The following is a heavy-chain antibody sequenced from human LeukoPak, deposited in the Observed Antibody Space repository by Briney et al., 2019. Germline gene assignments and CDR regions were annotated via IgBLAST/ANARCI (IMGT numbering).Heavy chain of an antibody. J-gene: IGHJ4*02. CDR1: GCTFTDYY. CDR3: AIDFRDYFFYY. Sequence: ASVTVSFKASGCTFTDYYIHWVRPAPGHGLEWMGWINPNSGGTNYAQKFRGRVTMTRDTSISTAYMELSRLTSDDTAVYYCAIDFRDYFFYYWGQGTLVTVSS. CDR2: INPNSGGT. V-gene: IGHV1-2*02.